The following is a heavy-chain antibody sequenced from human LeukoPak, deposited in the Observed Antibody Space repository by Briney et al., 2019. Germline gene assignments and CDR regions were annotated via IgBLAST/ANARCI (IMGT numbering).Heavy chain of an antibody. V-gene: IGHV1-8*01. CDR2: MNPNSGNT. CDR3: ARALEHCGGDCYRFDY. Sequence: ASVKVSCKASGYTFTSYDINWVRQATGQGLEWMGWMNPNSGNTGYAQKFQGGVTMTRNTAISTAYMELSSLRSEDTAVYYCARALEHCGGDCYRFDYWGQGTLVTVSS. D-gene: IGHD2-21*02. J-gene: IGHJ4*02. CDR1: GYTFTSYD.